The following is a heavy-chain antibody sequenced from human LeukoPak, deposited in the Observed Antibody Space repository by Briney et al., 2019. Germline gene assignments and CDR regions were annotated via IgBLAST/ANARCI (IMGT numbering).Heavy chain of an antibody. CDR2: IYYSGST. J-gene: IGHJ4*02. D-gene: IGHD4-11*01. CDR1: GGSISSYY. Sequence: NTSETLSLTCTVSGGSISSYYWSWIRQPPGKGLEWIGYIYYSGSTNYNPSLKSRVTISVDTSKNQFSLKLSSVTAADTAVYYCARAPTRRSASDYWGQGILVTVSS. V-gene: IGHV4-59*01. CDR3: ARAPTRRSASDY.